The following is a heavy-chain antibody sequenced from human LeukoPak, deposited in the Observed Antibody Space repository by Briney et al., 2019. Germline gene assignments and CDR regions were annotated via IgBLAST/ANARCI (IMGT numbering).Heavy chain of an antibody. J-gene: IGHJ4*02. CDR3: ARALDTAMVTDFD. CDR2: IYHSGST. D-gene: IGHD5-18*01. V-gene: IGHV4-38-2*02. Sequence: PSETLSLTCTVSGYSISSGYYWGWIRQPPGKGLEWIGRIYHSGSTYYNPSLKSRVTISVDTSKNQFSLKLSSVTAADTAVYYCARALDTAMVTDFDWGQGTLVTVSS. CDR1: GYSISSGYY.